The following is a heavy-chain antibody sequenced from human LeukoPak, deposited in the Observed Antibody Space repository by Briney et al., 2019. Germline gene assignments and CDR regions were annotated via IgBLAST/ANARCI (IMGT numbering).Heavy chain of an antibody. CDR3: AREEYSGSYYFDY. CDR1: GFTFSSYW. V-gene: IGHV3-21*01. J-gene: IGHJ4*02. Sequence: GGSLRLSCAASGFTFSSYWMHWVRQAPGKGLVWVSSISSSSSYIYYADSVKGRFTISRDNAKNSLYLQMNSLRAEDTAVYYCAREEYSGSYYFDYWGQGTLVTVSS. CDR2: ISSSSSYI. D-gene: IGHD1-26*01.